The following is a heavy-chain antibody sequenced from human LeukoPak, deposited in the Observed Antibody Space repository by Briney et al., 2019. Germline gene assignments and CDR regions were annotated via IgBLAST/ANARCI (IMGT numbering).Heavy chain of an antibody. CDR2: ISAYNGNT. CDR1: GYTFTSYG. J-gene: IGHJ4*02. V-gene: IGHV1-18*04. Sequence: GASVKVSCKASGYTFTSYGISWVRQAPGQGLEWMGWISAYNGNTNYAQKVQGRVTLTTDISASTAYMEVTSLRPDDTAVYYCTRDLGHGAGIFWDYWGQGTLVTVSP. CDR3: TRDLGHGAGIFWDY. D-gene: IGHD3-10*01.